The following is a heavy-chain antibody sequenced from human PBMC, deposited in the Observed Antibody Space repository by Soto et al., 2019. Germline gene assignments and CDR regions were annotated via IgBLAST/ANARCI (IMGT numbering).Heavy chain of an antibody. CDR3: ARDVVVPATTYYYYGMDV. D-gene: IGHD2-2*01. V-gene: IGHV1-18*04. Sequence: ASVKVSCKASGYTFTSYGISWVRQAPGQGLEWMGWISAYNGNTNYAQKLQGRVTMTTDTSTSTAYMELRSLGSDDTAVYYCARDVVVPATTYYYYGMDVWGQGTTVTVSS. CDR2: ISAYNGNT. CDR1: GYTFTSYG. J-gene: IGHJ6*02.